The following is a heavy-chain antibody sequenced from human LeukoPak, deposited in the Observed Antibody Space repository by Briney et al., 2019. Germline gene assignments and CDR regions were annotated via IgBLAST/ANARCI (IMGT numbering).Heavy chain of an antibody. J-gene: IGHJ3*02. V-gene: IGHV3-30*02. CDR2: IRYDGSNK. Sequence: GGSLRLSCAASGFTFNSFGMHWVRQAPGKGLEWVAFIRYDGSNKYYADSVKGRFTISRDNSKNTLYLQMNSLRTEDTAVYYCARGRGSSGYYRWATVSFDIWGQGTMVTVSS. CDR1: GFTFNSFG. D-gene: IGHD3-22*01. CDR3: ARGRGSSGYYRWATVSFDI.